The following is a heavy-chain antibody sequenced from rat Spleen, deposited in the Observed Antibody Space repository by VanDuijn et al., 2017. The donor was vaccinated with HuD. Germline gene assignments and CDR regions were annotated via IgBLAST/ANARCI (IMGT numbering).Heavy chain of an antibody. J-gene: IGHJ2*01. Sequence: EVQLVESYGGLVQPGRSLKLSCAASGFTFNDHFMAWVRQAPTKGLEWVATISTGGGNTYYRDSVKGRFTISRDNAKSTLYLQMDSLRSEDTATYYCARVANYFDYWGQGVMVTVSS. CDR2: ISTGGGNT. V-gene: IGHV5-25*01. CDR1: GFTFNDHF. CDR3: ARVANYFDY.